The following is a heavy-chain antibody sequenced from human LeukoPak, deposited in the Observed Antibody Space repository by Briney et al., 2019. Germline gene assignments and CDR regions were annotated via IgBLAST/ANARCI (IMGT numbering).Heavy chain of an antibody. Sequence: SETLSLTCAVSGGSISSGGYSWSWIRQPPGKGLEWIGYIYYSGSTYYNPSLKSRVTISVDTSKNQFSLKLSSVTAADTAVYYCARYIWFGELYAIDIWGQGTMVTVSS. CDR3: ARYIWFGELYAIDI. CDR2: IYYSGST. CDR1: GGSISSGGYS. V-gene: IGHV4-30-4*07. D-gene: IGHD3-10*01. J-gene: IGHJ3*02.